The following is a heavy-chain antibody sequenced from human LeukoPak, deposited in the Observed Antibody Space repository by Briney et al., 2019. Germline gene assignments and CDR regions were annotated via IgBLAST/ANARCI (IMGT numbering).Heavy chain of an antibody. CDR2: IKSKTDGGTT. Sequence: PGGSLRLSCAASGFTFSHAWMSWARQAPGTGLEWVGRIKSKTDGGTTDYAAPGKGRFTISRDDSKNTMYLQMHSLKTEDTAVYYCTTYTVGATTSHFDYWGQGTLVTVSS. CDR3: TTYTVGATTSHFDY. CDR1: GFTFSHAW. J-gene: IGHJ4*02. D-gene: IGHD1-26*01. V-gene: IGHV3-15*01.